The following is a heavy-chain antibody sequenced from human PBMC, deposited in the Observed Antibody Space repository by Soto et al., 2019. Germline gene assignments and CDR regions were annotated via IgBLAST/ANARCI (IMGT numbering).Heavy chain of an antibody. V-gene: IGHV1-46*01. CDR1: GHTFTSYY. D-gene: IGHD5-12*01. CDR2: INLSAGST. J-gene: IGHJ6*02. Sequence: ASVKVSCKASGHTFTSYYMHWVRQAPGQGLEWIGIINLSAGSTSYAQKFQGRVTITRDTSTSTVYMDMSSLRSEDTAVYYCARADVDIVATTYYYYCGMDVWGQGTTVTVSS. CDR3: ARADVDIVATTYYYYCGMDV.